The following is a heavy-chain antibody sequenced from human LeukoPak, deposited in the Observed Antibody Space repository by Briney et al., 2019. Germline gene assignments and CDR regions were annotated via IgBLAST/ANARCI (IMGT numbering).Heavy chain of an antibody. Sequence: PGGSLRLSCAASGFTFSSYGMHWVRQAPGKGLEWVAFIRYDGSNKYYAESVKGRFTISRDNSKNTLYLQMNSLRAEDTAVYYCAKDPGIAAAGSPGYWGQGTLVTVSS. V-gene: IGHV3-30*02. D-gene: IGHD6-13*01. J-gene: IGHJ4*02. CDR2: IRYDGSNK. CDR3: AKDPGIAAAGSPGY. CDR1: GFTFSSYG.